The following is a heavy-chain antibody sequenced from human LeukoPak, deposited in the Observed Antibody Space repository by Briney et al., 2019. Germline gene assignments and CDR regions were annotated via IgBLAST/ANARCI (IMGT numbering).Heavy chain of an antibody. V-gene: IGHV1-46*01. CDR3: ANQGSGGSSGFDY. D-gene: IGHD2-15*01. Sequence: ASVKVSCKASGYTFTTYFIHWVRQAPGQGLEWMGIINPSDDSTGYALKFQDRLTMTRDLSTSTVYMELSSLGSEDTAVYYCANQGSGGSSGFDYWGQGTLVTVSS. J-gene: IGHJ4*02. CDR2: INPSDDST. CDR1: GYTFTTYF.